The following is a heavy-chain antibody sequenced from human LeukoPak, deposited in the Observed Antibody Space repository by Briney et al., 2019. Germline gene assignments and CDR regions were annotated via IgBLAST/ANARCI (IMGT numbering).Heavy chain of an antibody. CDR3: ARDHKGYSYGYRRGYSDYYYMDV. Sequence: GGSLRLSCAVSGFTFSSYAMSWVRQAPGKGLEWVSFISGSGGSTYYVDSVKGRFTISRDNSKNTLYLQMNSLRAEDTAVYYCARDHKGYSYGYRRGYSDYYYMDVWGKGTTVTVSS. CDR1: GFTFSSYA. V-gene: IGHV3-23*01. D-gene: IGHD5-18*01. J-gene: IGHJ6*03. CDR2: ISGSGGST.